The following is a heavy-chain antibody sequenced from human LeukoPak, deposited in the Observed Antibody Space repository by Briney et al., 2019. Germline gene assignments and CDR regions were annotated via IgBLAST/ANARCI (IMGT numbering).Heavy chain of an antibody. D-gene: IGHD6-13*01. V-gene: IGHV3-74*01. CDR3: ARVVAAGIRLGPFDP. Sequence: GVLRLSCAASGFTFDDYGMTWVRQAPGKGLEWVSRINSDGSSASYADSVKGRFTISRDNAKNTLYLQMNSLRAEDTAVYYCARVVAAGIRLGPFDPWGQGTLVTVSS. CDR1: GFTFDDYG. J-gene: IGHJ5*02. CDR2: INSDGSSA.